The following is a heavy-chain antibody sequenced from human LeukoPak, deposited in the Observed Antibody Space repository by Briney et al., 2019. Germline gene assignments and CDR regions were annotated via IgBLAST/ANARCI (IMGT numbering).Heavy chain of an antibody. V-gene: IGHV4-34*01. D-gene: IGHD1-14*01. CDR1: GFTVSSNY. Sequence: GSLRLSCAASGFTVSSNYMSWVRQAPGKGLEWIGEINHSGSTNYNPSLKSRVTISVDTSKNQFSLKLSSVTAADTAVYYCARGKFITFTYKYYFDYWGQGTLVTVSS. J-gene: IGHJ4*02. CDR2: INHSGST. CDR3: ARGKFITFTYKYYFDY.